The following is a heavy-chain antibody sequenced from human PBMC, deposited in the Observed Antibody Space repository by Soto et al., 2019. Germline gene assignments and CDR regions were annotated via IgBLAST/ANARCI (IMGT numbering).Heavy chain of an antibody. D-gene: IGHD5-12*01. CDR1: GGTFSSYA. J-gene: IGHJ4*02. CDR3: ARYRVEATVVTPGGY. CDR2: IIPIFGTA. V-gene: IGHV1-69*12. Sequence: QVQLVQSGAEVKKPGSSVKVSCKASGGTFSSYAISWVRQAPGQGLEWMGGIIPIFGTANYAQKFQGRVTITADETTSTAYMELSSLRSEDTAVYYCARYRVEATVVTPGGYWGQGTLVTVSS.